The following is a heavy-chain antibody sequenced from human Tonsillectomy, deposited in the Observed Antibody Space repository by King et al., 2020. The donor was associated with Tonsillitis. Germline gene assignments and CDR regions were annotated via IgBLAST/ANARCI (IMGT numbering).Heavy chain of an antibody. V-gene: IGHV4-61*02. Sequence: VQLQESGPGLVKPSQTLSLTGTASGGSISSGNYYWSWCRQPPGKGLEWIGRFYTSGSTNYNPSLKSRVTVSLDASKNQFSLKLSCVTAADTAVYYCARGPVLYSSSWYESAFDIWGQGTMVTVSS. J-gene: IGHJ3*02. CDR3: ARGPVLYSSSWYESAFDI. D-gene: IGHD6-13*01. CDR2: FYTSGST. CDR1: GGSISSGNYY.